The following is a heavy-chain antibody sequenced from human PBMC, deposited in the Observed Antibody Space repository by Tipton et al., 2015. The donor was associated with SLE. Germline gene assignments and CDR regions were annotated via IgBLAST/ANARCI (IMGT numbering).Heavy chain of an antibody. CDR2: IYPGDSDT. Sequence: QLVQSGAEVKKPGESLKISCKTSGYSFSSYSIAWVRQMPGKGLEYMGIIYPGDSDTRYSPSFQGQVTISANKSISTTDLQWSSLEATQSAMYYCARQGAKRRNWNDPWGQGTLVTVSS. J-gene: IGHJ5*02. D-gene: IGHD3-16*01. CDR3: ARQGAKRRNWNDP. CDR1: GYSFSSYS. V-gene: IGHV5-51*03.